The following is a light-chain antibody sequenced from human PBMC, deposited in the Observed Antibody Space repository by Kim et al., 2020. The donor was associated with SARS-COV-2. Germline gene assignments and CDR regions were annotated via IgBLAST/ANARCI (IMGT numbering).Light chain of an antibody. CDR2: EDD. Sequence: GKTVTIPCARSSGSIDDNYGQWYQQRPGGVPTTVIYEDDQRPSGVSDRFSGSIDNSSNSASLTISGLKTEDEADYYCQSYNRSNVVFGGGTQLTVL. CDR1: SGSIDDNY. J-gene: IGLJ2*01. CDR3: QSYNRSNVV. V-gene: IGLV6-57*03.